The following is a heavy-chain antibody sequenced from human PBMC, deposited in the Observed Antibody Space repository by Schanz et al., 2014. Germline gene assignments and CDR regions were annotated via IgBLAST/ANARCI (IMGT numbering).Heavy chain of an antibody. V-gene: IGHV3-30*03. Sequence: QVQLVESGGGVVQPGRSLRLSCAASGFTFSSYGMHWVRQAPGKGLEWVAVISYDGSNKYYADSVKGRFTISRDNAKNSLYLQMNSLRAEDTAVYYWARNKGGYYPFDYWGQGTLVTVSP. D-gene: IGHD3-3*01. CDR3: ARNKGGYYPFDY. CDR2: ISYDGSNK. CDR1: GFTFSSYG. J-gene: IGHJ4*02.